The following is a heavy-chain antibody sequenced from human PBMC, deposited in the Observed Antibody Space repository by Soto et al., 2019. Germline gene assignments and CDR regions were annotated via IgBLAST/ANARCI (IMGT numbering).Heavy chain of an antibody. V-gene: IGHV3-48*02. Sequence: VQLVESGGGFSQPGGSLRLSCAASGFIFRTYSMNWVRQVPGKGLEWISYISESSRTIFYADSVRGRFTVSRDNANSSLYLQMVSLRDEDTAIYYCARGLSWRRGPFDFWGQGTLVTVSS. D-gene: IGHD2-15*01. J-gene: IGHJ4*02. CDR2: ISESSRTI. CDR1: GFIFRTYS. CDR3: ARGLSWRRGPFDF.